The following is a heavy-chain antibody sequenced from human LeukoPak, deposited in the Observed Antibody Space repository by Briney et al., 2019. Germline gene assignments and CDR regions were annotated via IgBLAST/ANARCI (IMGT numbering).Heavy chain of an antibody. D-gene: IGHD2-2*01. V-gene: IGHV1-46*01. Sequence: ASVKVSCKASGYTFTSFYMHWVRQAPGQGLESMGIINSSGGSTSYAQKFQGRVTMTTDTSTSTVYMELSSLRSEDTAMYYCARQLTGGYFDYWGQGTLVIVTS. CDR2: INSSGGST. J-gene: IGHJ4*02. CDR3: ARQLTGGYFDY. CDR1: GYTFTSFY.